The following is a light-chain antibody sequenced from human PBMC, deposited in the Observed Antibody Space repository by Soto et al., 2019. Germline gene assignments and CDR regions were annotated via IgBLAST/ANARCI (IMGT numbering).Light chain of an antibody. CDR2: GAS. J-gene: IGKJ2*01. CDR1: HSISSNY. CDR3: QQYGGSPLYT. V-gene: IGKV3-20*01. Sequence: VLTQSPATLSLSPGEVATLSCRASHSISSNYLACYQQRPRHAPRLLISGASARAPGIPDRLTGGGAETEFTLTISRLEPEDFALFYCQQYGGSPLYTFGQGTKVDIK.